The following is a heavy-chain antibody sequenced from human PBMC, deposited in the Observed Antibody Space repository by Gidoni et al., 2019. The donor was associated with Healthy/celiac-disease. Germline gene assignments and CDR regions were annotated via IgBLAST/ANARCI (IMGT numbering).Heavy chain of an antibody. V-gene: IGHV3-30*18. Sequence: QVQLVESGGGVVQPGRSLRLSCAASGFTFSSYGMHWVRQAPGKGLEWVAVISYDGSNKYYADSVKGRFTISRDNSKNTLYLQMNSLRAEDTAVYYCAKQGGYDILTGYYMRPFYFDYWGQGTLVTVSS. J-gene: IGHJ4*02. D-gene: IGHD3-9*01. CDR2: ISYDGSNK. CDR1: GFTFSSYG. CDR3: AKQGGYDILTGYYMRPFYFDY.